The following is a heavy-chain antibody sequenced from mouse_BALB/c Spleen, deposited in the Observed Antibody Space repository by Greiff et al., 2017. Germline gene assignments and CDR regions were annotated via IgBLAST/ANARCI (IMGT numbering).Heavy chain of an antibody. Sequence: EVQLQQSGAELVKPGASVKLSCTASGFNITDTYMHWVKQRPEQGLEWIGRIDPANGNTKYDPKFQGKATITADTSSNTAYLQLSSLTSEDTAVYYCAKEGSYYGSSYYYAMDYWGQGTSVTVSS. CDR3: AKEGSYYGSSYYYAMDY. V-gene: IGHV14-3*02. CDR1: GFNITDTY. D-gene: IGHD1-1*01. CDR2: IDPANGNT. J-gene: IGHJ4*01.